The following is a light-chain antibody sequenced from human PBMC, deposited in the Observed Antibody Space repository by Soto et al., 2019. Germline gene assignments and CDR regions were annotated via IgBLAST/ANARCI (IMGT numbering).Light chain of an antibody. CDR3: QSYDNTNVV. Sequence: NFMLTQPPSVSESPGKTVTISCTRSIGRITSNYVQWYQQRPGSAPSTVIYEDNLRPSEVPDRFSGSVDGSSNSASLTISGLKTEDEADYYCQSYDNTNVVFGGGTKVTVL. J-gene: IGLJ2*01. CDR1: IGRITSNY. V-gene: IGLV6-57*04. CDR2: EDN.